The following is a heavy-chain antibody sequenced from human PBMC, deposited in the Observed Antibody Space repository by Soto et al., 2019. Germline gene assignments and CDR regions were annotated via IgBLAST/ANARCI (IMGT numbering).Heavy chain of an antibody. CDR3: AKDRWSNFWTGYYTNRGFDP. CDR1: GFTFSIYG. V-gene: IGHV3-30*18. J-gene: IGHJ5*02. Sequence: GGSLRLSCAASGFTFSIYGMHWVRQAPGKGLEWVAVISYDGSNKYYADSVKGRFTISRDNSKNTLYLQMNSLRAEDTAVYYCAKDRWSNFWTGYYTNRGFDPWGQGTLVTVSS. CDR2: ISYDGSNK. D-gene: IGHD3-3*01.